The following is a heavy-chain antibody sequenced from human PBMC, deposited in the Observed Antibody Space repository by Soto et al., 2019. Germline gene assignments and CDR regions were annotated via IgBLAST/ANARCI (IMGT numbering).Heavy chain of an antibody. CDR3: AKDSSGWYQWFDP. D-gene: IGHD6-19*01. J-gene: IGHJ5*02. Sequence: EVQLLESGGGFVQPGGSLRLSCAASGFTFSSYAMSWVRQAPGKGLEWVSAISGSGGSTYYADSVKGRFTISRDNSKNTLYLKMNSLRAEDTAVYYCAKDSSGWYQWFDPWGQGTLVTVSS. CDR1: GFTFSSYA. V-gene: IGHV3-23*01. CDR2: ISGSGGST.